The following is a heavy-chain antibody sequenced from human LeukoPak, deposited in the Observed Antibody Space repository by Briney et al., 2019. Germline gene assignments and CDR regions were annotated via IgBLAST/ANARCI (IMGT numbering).Heavy chain of an antibody. Sequence: ASVKVSCKASGYTFTSYGISWVRQAPGQGLEWMGWISAYNGNTNYAQKFQGRVTVTTDTSTSTAYMDLRSLRSEDTAVYYCARGGYCSSTSCYLDVWGKGTTVTVSS. V-gene: IGHV1-18*01. CDR2: ISAYNGNT. D-gene: IGHD2-2*01. CDR1: GYTFTSYG. J-gene: IGHJ6*03. CDR3: ARGGYCSSTSCYLDV.